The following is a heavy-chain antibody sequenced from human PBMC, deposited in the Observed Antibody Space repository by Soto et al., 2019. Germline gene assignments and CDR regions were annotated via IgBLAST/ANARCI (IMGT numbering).Heavy chain of an antibody. Sequence: SETLSLTCNVTGDSIKTHYWSRIRQAPGKGLEWIGYIYYSGSTLYNPSLKRRVTISADTAKNQFSLRLTSLTAADTDVYYCASGWMAAFDNWGQGTLVTVYS. CDR3: ASGWMAAFDN. D-gene: IGHD2-2*03. J-gene: IGHJ4*02. V-gene: IGHV4-59*11. CDR2: IYYSGST. CDR1: GDSIKTHY.